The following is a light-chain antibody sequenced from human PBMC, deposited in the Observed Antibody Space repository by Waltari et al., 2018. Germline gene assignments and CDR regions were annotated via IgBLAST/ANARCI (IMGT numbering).Light chain of an antibody. V-gene: IGKV1-39*01. CDR1: QSLSTF. J-gene: IGKJ1*01. CDR2: DAS. CDR3: QHSYSLPRT. Sequence: DIQLTQSTSSLSASVGDRVTITCRASQSLSTFLHWYQQKPGKAPKLLIYDASSLQSGVPSRFSGSGSGTDFTLTISSLQPEDFATYYCQHSYSLPRTFGQGTKVEIK.